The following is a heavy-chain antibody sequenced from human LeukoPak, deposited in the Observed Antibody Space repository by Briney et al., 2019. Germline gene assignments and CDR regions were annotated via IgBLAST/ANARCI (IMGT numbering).Heavy chain of an antibody. CDR2: INAGNGNT. D-gene: IGHD6-13*01. J-gene: IGHJ6*02. V-gene: IGHV1-3*01. CDR3: ASPYPGIAAAANSYYYGMDV. CDR1: GYTLTSYD. Sequence: ASVKVSCKASGYTLTSYDINWVRQAPGQRPEWMGWINAGNGNTKFSQRFQGRVTITRDTSASTAYMELSSLRSEDTAVYYCASPYPGIAAAANSYYYGMDVWGQGTTVTVSS.